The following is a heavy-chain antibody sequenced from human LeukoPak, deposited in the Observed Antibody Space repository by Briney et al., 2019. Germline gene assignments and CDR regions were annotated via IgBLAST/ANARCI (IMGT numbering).Heavy chain of an antibody. CDR2: IYYSGST. V-gene: IGHV4-59*01. J-gene: IGHJ6*03. CDR1: GGSISSYY. D-gene: IGHD4-11*01. Sequence: TCTVSGGSISSYYWSWIRQPPGKGLEWIGYIYYSGSTNYNPSLKSRVTISVDTSKNQFSLKLSSVTAADTAVYYCARVGAPPSNYRYYYYYMDVWGKGTTVTVSS. CDR3: ARVGAPPSNYRYYYYYMDV.